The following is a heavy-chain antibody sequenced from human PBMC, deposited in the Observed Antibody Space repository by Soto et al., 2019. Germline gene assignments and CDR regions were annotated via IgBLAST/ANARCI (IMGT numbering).Heavy chain of an antibody. D-gene: IGHD6-13*01. J-gene: IGHJ6*02. CDR3: ARGRAFYSSNVSGGYYYYYGMDV. V-gene: IGHV4-34*01. CDR2: INHSGST. CDR1: GGSFSGYY. Sequence: SETLSLTCAVYGGSFSGYYWSWIRQPPGKGLEWIGEINHSGSTNYNPSLKSRVTISVDTSKNQFSLKLSSVTAADTAVYYCARGRAFYSSNVSGGYYYYYGMDVWGQGTTVTVSS.